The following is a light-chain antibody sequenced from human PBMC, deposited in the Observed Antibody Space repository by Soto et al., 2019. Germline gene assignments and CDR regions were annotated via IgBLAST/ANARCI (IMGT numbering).Light chain of an antibody. J-gene: IGLJ2*01. CDR1: SSDVGGYNF. CDR2: EVS. CDR3: SSYTTGSTLVV. V-gene: IGLV2-14*01. Sequence: QSALTQPASVSGSPGQSITISCTGTSSDVGGYNFVSWYQQHPGKAPKLMIYEVSHRPSGVSNRLSASKAGNTASLTISGLQADDEADYSCSSYTTGSTLVVLGGGTKLTVL.